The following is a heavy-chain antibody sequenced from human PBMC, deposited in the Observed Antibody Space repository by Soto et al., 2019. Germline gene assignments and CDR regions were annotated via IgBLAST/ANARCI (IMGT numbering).Heavy chain of an antibody. CDR3: ARHDIPSYYGSGSYHYFDY. J-gene: IGHJ4*02. V-gene: IGHV4-39*01. CDR1: GGSSSSSNYY. D-gene: IGHD3-10*01. Sequence: LSLTCTVSGGSSSSSNYYWGWIRQPPGKGLEWIGRIYYSGSTYYNPSLKSRVTISVDTSKNQFSLKLSSVTAADTAVYYCARHDIPSYYGSGSYHYFDYWGQGTLVTVSS. CDR2: IYYSGST.